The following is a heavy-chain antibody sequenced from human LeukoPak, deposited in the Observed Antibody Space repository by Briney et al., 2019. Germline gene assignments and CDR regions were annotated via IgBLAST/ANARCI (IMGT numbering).Heavy chain of an antibody. D-gene: IGHD3-10*01. Sequence: ASVKVSCKASGYTFIAYYIHWVRQAPGQGLEWMGWINPKSGGTNYAQKFQGRVTMTRDTSITTAYMELSRLRLDDTAICYCARGGAYGSESYSFDYWGQGTLVTVSS. CDR3: ARGGAYGSESYSFDY. J-gene: IGHJ4*02. V-gene: IGHV1-2*02. CDR1: GYTFIAYY. CDR2: INPKSGGT.